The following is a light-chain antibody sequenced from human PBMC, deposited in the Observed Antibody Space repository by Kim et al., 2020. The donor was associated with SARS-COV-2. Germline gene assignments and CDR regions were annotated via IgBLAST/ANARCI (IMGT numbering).Light chain of an antibody. J-gene: IGKJ3*01. CDR1: QNINSH. V-gene: IGKV1-39*01. CDR2: AAS. Sequence: DIQMTQSPSSLSASVGDRVTITCPTSQNINSHLNWYHQKPGRAPKLLIYAASTLQGGVPSRFSGSGSETDFTLTISSLQPEDFATYFCQQTYTSPFTSGPGTKVDIK. CDR3: QQTYTSPFT.